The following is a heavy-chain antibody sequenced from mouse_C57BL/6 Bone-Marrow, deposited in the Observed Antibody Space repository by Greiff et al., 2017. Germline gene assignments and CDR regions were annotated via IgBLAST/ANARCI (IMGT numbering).Heavy chain of an antibody. CDR3: APRPSTLPTVVAPFHFDY. CDR2: IHPNSGST. Sequence: QVQLQQPGAELVKPGASVKLSCKASGYTFTSYWMHWVKQRPGQGLEWIGMIHPNSGSTNYNEKFKSKATLTVDKSSSTAYMQLSSLTSEDSAVYYCAPRPSTLPTVVAPFHFDYWGQGTTLTVSS. CDR1: GYTFTSYW. V-gene: IGHV1-64*01. J-gene: IGHJ2*01. D-gene: IGHD1-1*01.